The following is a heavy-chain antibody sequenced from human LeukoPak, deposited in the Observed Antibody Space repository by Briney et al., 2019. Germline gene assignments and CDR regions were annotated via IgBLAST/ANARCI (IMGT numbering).Heavy chain of an antibody. Sequence: GGSLRLSCAASGFTFSSYSMNWVRQAPGKGLEWVSSISSSSSYIYYADSVKGRFTISRDNAKNSLYLQMNSLRAEDTAVYYCARGGDSSGYQFDYWGQGTLVTVSS. CDR2: ISSSSSYI. J-gene: IGHJ4*02. D-gene: IGHD3-22*01. V-gene: IGHV3-21*01. CDR1: GFTFSSYS. CDR3: ARGGDSSGYQFDY.